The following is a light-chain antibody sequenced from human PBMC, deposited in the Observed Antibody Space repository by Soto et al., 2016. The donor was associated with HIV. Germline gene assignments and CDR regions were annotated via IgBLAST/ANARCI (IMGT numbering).Light chain of an antibody. CDR3: QQYYISNT. V-gene: IGKV1-5*03. CDR2: KAS. CDR1: QSISSW. J-gene: IGKJ3*01. Sequence: DIQMTQSPSTLSASVGDRVTITCRASQSISSWLAWYQQKPGKAPKLLIYKASSLESGVPSRFSGSGSGTEFTLTISSLQPDDFATYYCQQYYISNTFGPGTKVDIK.